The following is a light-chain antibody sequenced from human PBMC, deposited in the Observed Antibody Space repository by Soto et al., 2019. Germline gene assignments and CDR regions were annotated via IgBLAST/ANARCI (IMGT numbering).Light chain of an antibody. V-gene: IGLV2-14*01. Sequence: QSALTQPASVSGSPGQSITISCTGTSSDFGGYNYVSWYQHLPGKAPKLMIYEVTNRPSGVSNRFSVSKSANTASLTISGLQAEDEADYYCSSSTSSNTWVFGGGTKLTVL. CDR1: SSDFGGYNY. CDR2: EVT. J-gene: IGLJ3*02. CDR3: SSSTSSNTWV.